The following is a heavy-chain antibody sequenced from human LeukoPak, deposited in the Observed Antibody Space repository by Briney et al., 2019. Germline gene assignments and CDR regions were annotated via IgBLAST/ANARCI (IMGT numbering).Heavy chain of an antibody. Sequence: GGSLRLSCAASGFTFSSYEMNWVRQAPGKGLEWVSYISSSGSTIYYADSVKGRFTISRDNAKNSLYLQMNSLRAEDTAVYYCARDQRSPDYYGSGSFDYWGQGTLVTVSS. CDR3: ARDQRSPDYYGSGSFDY. D-gene: IGHD3-10*01. CDR1: GFTFSSYE. V-gene: IGHV3-48*03. J-gene: IGHJ4*02. CDR2: ISSSGSTI.